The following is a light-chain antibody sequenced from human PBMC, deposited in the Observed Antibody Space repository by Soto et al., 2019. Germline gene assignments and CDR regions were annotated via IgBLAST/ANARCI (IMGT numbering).Light chain of an antibody. J-gene: IGLJ1*01. Sequence: QSVLTQPPSVSAAPGQKVTISCSGSSSNIGGNSVSWYQQLPGTAPKLLIYDDNKRPSGIPDRFSGSKSGTSATLGITGFQTGDEADYYCGSWDETLIDVFGTGTKVTVL. V-gene: IGLV1-51*01. CDR1: SSNIGGNS. CDR3: GSWDETLIDV. CDR2: DDN.